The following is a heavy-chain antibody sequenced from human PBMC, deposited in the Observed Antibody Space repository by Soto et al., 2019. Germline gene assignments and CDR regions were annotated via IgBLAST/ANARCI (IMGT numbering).Heavy chain of an antibody. V-gene: IGHV3-48*01. CDR2: ITSSSSSI. D-gene: IGHD1-1*01. CDR3: ARSIPSTGTSD. J-gene: IGHJ4*02. Sequence: EVQLVESGGGLVQPGGSLRLSCAASGFTFSSYSMNWVRQAPWTGLEWVSYITSSSSSIYYADSVKGRFTISRDNAKNSLYLQMNSLRAEDTAVYYCARSIPSTGTSDWGQGTLVTVSS. CDR1: GFTFSSYS.